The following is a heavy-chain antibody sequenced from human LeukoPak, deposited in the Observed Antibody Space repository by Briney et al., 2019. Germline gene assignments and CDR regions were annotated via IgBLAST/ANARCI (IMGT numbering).Heavy chain of an antibody. CDR1: GFTFSSYS. V-gene: IGHV3-21*01. D-gene: IGHD1-26*01. Sequence: PGGSLRLSCAASGFTFSSYSMNWVRQAPGKGLEWVSSISSSSSYIYYADSVKGRFTISRDNAKNSLYLQMNSLRAEDTAVYYCVRSQGELLWGAFDIWGQGTMVTVSS. CDR3: VRSQGELLWGAFDI. J-gene: IGHJ3*02. CDR2: ISSSSSYI.